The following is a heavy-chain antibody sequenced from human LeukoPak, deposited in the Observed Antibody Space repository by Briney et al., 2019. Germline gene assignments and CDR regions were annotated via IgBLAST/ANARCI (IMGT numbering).Heavy chain of an antibody. J-gene: IGHJ6*03. CDR2: IYNSGST. CDR1: GGSISSSSYY. V-gene: IGHV4-61*01. Sequence: SETLSLTCTVSGGSISSSSYYWSWIRQPPGKGLECIGYIYNSGSTNYNPSLKSRLTISVDTSKNQFSLKLSSVTAADTAVYYCASRREGWYYYDSSGYYSPRPNYYYYMDVWGKGTTVTVSS. CDR3: ASRREGWYYYDSSGYYSPRPNYYYYMDV. D-gene: IGHD3-22*01.